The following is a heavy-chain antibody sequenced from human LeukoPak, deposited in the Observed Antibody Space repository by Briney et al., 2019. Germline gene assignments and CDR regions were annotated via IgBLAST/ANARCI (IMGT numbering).Heavy chain of an antibody. D-gene: IGHD1-14*01. V-gene: IGHV3-74*01. J-gene: IGHJ2*01. Sequence: GGSLRLSCAASGFTLSTYWMHWVRQAPGKGLVWVSRINSDGSITSYADSVKGRFTISRDNAKNTVHLQMNSLRDDDTAVYYCARANPADFNLWGRGTLVTVSS. CDR1: GFTLSTYW. CDR3: ARANPADFNL. CDR2: INSDGSIT.